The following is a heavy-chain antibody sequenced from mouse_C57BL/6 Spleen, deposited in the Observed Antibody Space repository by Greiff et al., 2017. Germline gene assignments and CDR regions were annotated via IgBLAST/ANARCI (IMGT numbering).Heavy chain of an antibody. CDR2: ISYSGST. Sequence: EVKLVESGPGLAKPSQTLSLTCSATGYSITSDYWNWIRKFPGNKLEYMGYISYSGSTYYNPSPKSRISRTRDTSKNQYYLQLNSVTTEDTATDYCARYRDCYARDNWGQGTSVTVSS. J-gene: IGHJ4*01. V-gene: IGHV3-8*01. CDR1: GYSITSDY. CDR3: ARYRDCYARDN.